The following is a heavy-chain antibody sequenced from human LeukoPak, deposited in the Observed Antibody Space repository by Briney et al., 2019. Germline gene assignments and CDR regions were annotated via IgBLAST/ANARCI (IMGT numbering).Heavy chain of an antibody. V-gene: IGHV3-30*02. CDR2: IRYDGSNK. Sequence: PGGSLRLSCAASGFTFSSYGMHWVRQAPGKGLEWVAFIRYDGSNKYYADSVKGRFTISRDNSKNTLYLQMNSLRAEDTAVYYCAKDPYGYYDPDGYYFDYWGQGTLVTVSS. J-gene: IGHJ4*02. CDR3: AKDPYGYYDPDGYYFDY. D-gene: IGHD4-17*01. CDR1: GFTFSSYG.